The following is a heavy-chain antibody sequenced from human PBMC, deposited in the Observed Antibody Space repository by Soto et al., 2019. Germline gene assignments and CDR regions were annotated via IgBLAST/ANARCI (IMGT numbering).Heavy chain of an antibody. CDR1: GGSISSSNW. V-gene: IGHV4-4*02. CDR2: IYHSGIT. CDR3: ARVWTTVTNWFDP. J-gene: IGHJ5*02. D-gene: IGHD4-17*01. Sequence: SETLSLTCAVSGGSISSSNWWSWVRQPPGKGLEWIGEIYHSGITYYNPSLKSRVTISVDKSKNQFSLKLSSVTAADTAVYYCARVWTTVTNWFDPWGQGALVTVSS.